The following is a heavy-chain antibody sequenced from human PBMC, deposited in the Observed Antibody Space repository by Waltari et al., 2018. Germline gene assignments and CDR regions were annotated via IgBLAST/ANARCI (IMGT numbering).Heavy chain of an antibody. Sequence: QVQLHESGPGLVQPSETLSLTCPVSGDSVVSNYWSWIRQSAGKGMEWIGRIYVGGTTNYSPALSGRVSMSVDMSKNQIFLKIMSVADADTGVYYCAGETRHGDWFDPWGQGTLVTVSS. V-gene: IGHV4-4*07. CDR2: IYVGGTT. D-gene: IGHD3-16*01. CDR3: AGETRHGDWFDP. CDR1: GDSVVSNY. J-gene: IGHJ5*02.